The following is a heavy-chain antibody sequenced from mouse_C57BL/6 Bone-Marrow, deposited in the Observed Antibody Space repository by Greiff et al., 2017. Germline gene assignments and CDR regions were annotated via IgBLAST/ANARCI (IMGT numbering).Heavy chain of an antibody. V-gene: IGHV14-3*01. J-gene: IGHJ4*01. CDR2: IDPANGNT. Sequence: DVKLVESVAELVRPGASVKLSCTASGFNIKNTYMHWVKQRPEQGLEWIGRIDPANGNTKYAPKFPGKATITADTSSNTAYLQLSSLTSEDTAIYYCAREMGGKPLYYAMDYWGQGTSVTVSS. CDR1: GFNIKNTY. D-gene: IGHD1-1*02. CDR3: AREMGGKPLYYAMDY.